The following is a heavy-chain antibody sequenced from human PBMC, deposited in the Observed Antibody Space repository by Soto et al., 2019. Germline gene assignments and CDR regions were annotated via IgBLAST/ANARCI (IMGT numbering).Heavy chain of an antibody. V-gene: IGHV3-13*01. CDR1: GFTFSSYD. Sequence: PGGSLRLSCAASGFTFSSYDMHWVRQATGKGLEWVSAIGTAGDTYYPGSVKGRFTISRENAKNSLYLQMNSLRAEDTAVYYCARSQYSSSSVPPYGMDVWGQGTTVTVSS. CDR2: IGTAGDT. CDR3: ARSQYSSSSVPPYGMDV. D-gene: IGHD6-6*01. J-gene: IGHJ6*02.